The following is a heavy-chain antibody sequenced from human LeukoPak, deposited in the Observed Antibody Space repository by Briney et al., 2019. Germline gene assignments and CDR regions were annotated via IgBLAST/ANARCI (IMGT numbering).Heavy chain of an antibody. D-gene: IGHD3-3*01. Sequence: GGSLRLSCAASGFTFSDYYMSWIRQAPGKGLEWVSYISSSGSTIYYADSVKGRFTISRDNAKNSLYLRMNSLRAEDTAVYYCARDRLRIFGVVTYMFDYWGQGTLVTVSS. CDR2: ISSSGSTI. CDR1: GFTFSDYY. V-gene: IGHV3-11*01. J-gene: IGHJ4*02. CDR3: ARDRLRIFGVVTYMFDY.